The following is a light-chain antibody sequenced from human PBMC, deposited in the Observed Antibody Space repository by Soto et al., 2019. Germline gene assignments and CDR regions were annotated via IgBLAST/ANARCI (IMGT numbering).Light chain of an antibody. J-gene: IGKJ3*01. V-gene: IGKV1-5*03. CDR1: QSISIW. CDR2: KAS. CDR3: EQYNSYPFP. Sequence: DIQMTQSPSTLSASVGDRVTITCRASQSISIWLAWYQQKPGKAPKLLIYKASSLESGVPSRFSGTGSGAKFSLTISRLQLEAFSTYDSEQYNSYPFPFGPGTKVDIK.